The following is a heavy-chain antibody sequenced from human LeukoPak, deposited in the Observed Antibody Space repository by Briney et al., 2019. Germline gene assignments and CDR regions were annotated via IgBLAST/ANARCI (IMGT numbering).Heavy chain of an antibody. CDR3: ARGTKTPIYYDFWSGPLNWFDP. V-gene: IGHV4-34*01. Sequence: PSETLSLTCAVYGGSFSGYYWSWIRQPPGKGLEWIGEINHSGSTNYNPSLKSRVTISVDTSKNQFSLKLSSVTAADTAVYYCARGTKTPIYYDFWSGPLNWFDPWGQGTQVTVSS. J-gene: IGHJ5*02. CDR1: GGSFSGYY. D-gene: IGHD3-3*01. CDR2: INHSGST.